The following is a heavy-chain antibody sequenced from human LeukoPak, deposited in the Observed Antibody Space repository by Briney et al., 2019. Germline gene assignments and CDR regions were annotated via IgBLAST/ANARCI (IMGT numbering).Heavy chain of an antibody. CDR3: ARVPYTSSWYLLDY. CDR2: IKQDGSEK. CDR1: GFTFSSYW. Sequence: PGGSLRLSCAASGFTFSSYWMTWVRQAPGNGLEWVANIKQDGSEKHYVDSVKGRFTISRDNAKDSLYLHMNSLRHEDTAMYYCARVPYTSSWYLLDYWGQGTLVTVSS. D-gene: IGHD6-13*01. V-gene: IGHV3-7*01. J-gene: IGHJ4*02.